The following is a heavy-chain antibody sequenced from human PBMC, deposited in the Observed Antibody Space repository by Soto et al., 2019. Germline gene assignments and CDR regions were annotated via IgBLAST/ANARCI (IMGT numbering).Heavy chain of an antibody. D-gene: IGHD3-10*01. Sequence: SETLSLTCTGSGGSISGYYWRWIRQPPGKGLKWIGHISYSGGTNYNPSLKSRVTMSVDTSKNHFSLKLSSVTAADTAVYYCARFSPLTPGGVAFDIWGQGTMVT. CDR1: GGSISGYY. CDR2: ISYSGGT. CDR3: ARFSPLTPGGVAFDI. V-gene: IGHV4-59*08. J-gene: IGHJ3*02.